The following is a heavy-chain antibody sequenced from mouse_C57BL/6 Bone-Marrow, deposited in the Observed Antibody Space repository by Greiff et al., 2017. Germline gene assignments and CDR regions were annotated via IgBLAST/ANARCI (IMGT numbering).Heavy chain of an antibody. CDR2: IYPGSGST. J-gene: IGHJ4*01. D-gene: IGHD2-13*01. CDR1: GYTFTSYW. CDR3: ASPDYFYYAMDY. Sequence: VQLQQPGAELVKPGASVKMSCKASGYTFTSYWITWVKQRPGQGLKWIGDIYPGSGSTNYNEKFKSKATLTVDTSSSTAYMQLSSLTSEDSAVYYCASPDYFYYAMDYWGQGTSVTVSS. V-gene: IGHV1-55*01.